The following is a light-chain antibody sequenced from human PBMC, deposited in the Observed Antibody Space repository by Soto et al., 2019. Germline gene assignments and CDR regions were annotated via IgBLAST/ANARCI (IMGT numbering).Light chain of an antibody. Sequence: QSALTQPASVSGSPGQSITISCTGTSRDVGNYNLVSWYQHHPGNAPKLMIYEVTKRPSGLSNRFSGSKSGNTASLTISGLQAEDEADYYCCSYAGSSTLVFGGGTKVTVL. CDR3: CSYAGSSTLV. V-gene: IGLV2-23*02. CDR2: EVT. J-gene: IGLJ2*01. CDR1: SRDVGNYNL.